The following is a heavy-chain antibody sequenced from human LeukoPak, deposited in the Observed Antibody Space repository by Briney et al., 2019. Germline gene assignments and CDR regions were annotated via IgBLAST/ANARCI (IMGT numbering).Heavy chain of an antibody. J-gene: IGHJ4*02. V-gene: IGHV3-53*01. CDR3: AGVLIVSGSQSYFDY. CDR2: IYSGGST. Sequence: PGGSLSLSCAASGFTVSSNYRSWIRQPPGKGLEWVSVIYSGGSTNYTPSLKGRFTISRDNSKNTLYLQMNSLRAEDTAVYYCAGVLIVSGSQSYFDYWGQGTLVTVSS. D-gene: IGHD2/OR15-2a*01. CDR1: GFTVSSNY.